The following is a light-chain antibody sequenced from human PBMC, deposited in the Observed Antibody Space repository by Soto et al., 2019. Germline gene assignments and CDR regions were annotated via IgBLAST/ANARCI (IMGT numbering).Light chain of an antibody. CDR1: QSISSW. CDR2: KAS. CDR3: QHYNTYSKA. V-gene: IGKV1-5*03. Sequence: DIQMTQSPSTLSASVGDRVTITCRASQSISSWLAWYQQKPGKAPKLLIYKASTLKSGVPSRFSGSGSGTEFTLTISSPQPDDSAIYYCQHYNTYSKAFGPGTKVDIK. J-gene: IGKJ3*01.